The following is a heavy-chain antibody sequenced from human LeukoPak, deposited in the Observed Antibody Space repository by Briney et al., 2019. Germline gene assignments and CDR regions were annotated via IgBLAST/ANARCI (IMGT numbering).Heavy chain of an antibody. Sequence: GGSLRLSCAASGFTFSTYSMNWVRQAPGKGLEWVSSISSSSNYIYYADSVKGRFTISRDNAKNSLYLQMNSLRAEDTAVYYCARNQWLLDCLDYWGQGTLVTVSS. CDR1: GFTFSTYS. CDR2: ISSSSNYI. CDR3: ARNQWLLDCLDY. V-gene: IGHV3-21*01. D-gene: IGHD6-19*01. J-gene: IGHJ4*02.